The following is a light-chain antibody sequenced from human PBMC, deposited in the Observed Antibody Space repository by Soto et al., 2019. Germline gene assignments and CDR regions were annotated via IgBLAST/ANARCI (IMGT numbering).Light chain of an antibody. V-gene: IGKV3D-15*01. CDR2: GAS. CDR1: QSVGSN. J-gene: IGKJ4*01. CDR3: QQYSSWPPLT. Sequence: EIVMTQSPVTLSVSPGERATLSCRTSQSVGSNLAWYQQKPGQAPRVLIYGASARATGIPARFSGSGSGTEFTLTISSLQSEDFAVYYCQQYSSWPPLTFGGGTKVEIK.